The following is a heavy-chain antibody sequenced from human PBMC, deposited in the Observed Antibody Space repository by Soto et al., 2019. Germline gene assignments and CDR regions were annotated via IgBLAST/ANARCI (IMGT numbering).Heavy chain of an antibody. Sequence: SETLSLTCNVSGASFNDNHWSWIRQSPGKGLDWIGDINHAGDTYYNPSLKSRLVISVDTSKSQFSLRLSSVTAADTAVYYCARGPRNAPRIREIIGFFGPWGQGALGSVS. CDR1: GASFNDNH. J-gene: IGHJ5*02. D-gene: IGHD3-10*01. V-gene: IGHV4-34*01. CDR3: ARGPRNAPRIREIIGFFGP. CDR2: INHAGDT.